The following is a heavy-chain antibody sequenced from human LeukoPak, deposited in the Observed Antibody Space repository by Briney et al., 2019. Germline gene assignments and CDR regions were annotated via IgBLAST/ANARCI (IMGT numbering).Heavy chain of an antibody. CDR3: ARNGRVRRVVKDLFEY. D-gene: IGHD3-10*01. CDR1: GYTFTSYA. J-gene: IGHJ4*02. Sequence: GASVKVSCKASGYTFTSYAMSWVRQAPGQGLEWMGRVSPYNGNTYYSQRFQDRVTITKDTSTGTAYMDLRNLRTDDTAMYYCARNGRVRRVVKDLFEYWGQGTLVAVSS. CDR2: VSPYNGNT. V-gene: IGHV1-18*01.